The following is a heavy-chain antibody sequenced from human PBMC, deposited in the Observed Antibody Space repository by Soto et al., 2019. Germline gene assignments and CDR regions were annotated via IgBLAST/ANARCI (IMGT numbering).Heavy chain of an antibody. D-gene: IGHD2-2*01. CDR1: GYTFTSYD. CDR2: MNPSCGDT. CDR3: ARIPPNCISTTCHFDF. Sequence: ASVKVSCKASGYTFTSYDINWVRQATGQGLEWMGWMNPSCGDTGFAQKFQGRVTMTRDTSISTAYMELSSLQSEDTAVYYCARIPPNCISTTCHFDFWGQGTLVTVSS. V-gene: IGHV1-8*01. J-gene: IGHJ4*01.